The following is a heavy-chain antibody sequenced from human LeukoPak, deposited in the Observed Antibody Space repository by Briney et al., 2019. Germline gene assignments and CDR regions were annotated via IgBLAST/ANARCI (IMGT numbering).Heavy chain of an antibody. CDR3: ARGLGDGDA. D-gene: IGHD3-16*01. CDR2: IYYSGST. V-gene: IGHV4-59*11. J-gene: IGHJ3*01. Sequence: SETLSLTCTVSGGSISSHYWSWIRQPPGKGLEWIGYIYYSGSTNYNPSLKSRVTISVDTSKNQFSLKLSSVTAADTAVYYCARGLGDGDAWGQGTMVTVSS. CDR1: GGSISSHY.